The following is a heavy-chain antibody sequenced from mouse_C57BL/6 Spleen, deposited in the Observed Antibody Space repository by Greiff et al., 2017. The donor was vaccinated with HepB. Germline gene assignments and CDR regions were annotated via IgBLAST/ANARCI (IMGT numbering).Heavy chain of an antibody. D-gene: IGHD2-14*01. Sequence: QVQLQQPGAELVMPGASVKLSCKASGYTFTSYWMHWVKQRPGQGLEWIGEIDPSDSYTNYNQKFKGKSTLTVDKSSSTAYMQLSSLTSEDSAVYYCARRGVRPWFAYWGQGTLVTVSA. CDR2: IDPSDSYT. CDR1: GYTFTSYW. V-gene: IGHV1-69*01. CDR3: ARRGVRPWFAY. J-gene: IGHJ3*01.